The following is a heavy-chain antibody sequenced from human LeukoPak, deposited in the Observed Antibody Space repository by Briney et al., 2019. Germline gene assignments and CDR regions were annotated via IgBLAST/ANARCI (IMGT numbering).Heavy chain of an antibody. V-gene: IGHV3-30*03. CDR1: GFTFSSYW. Sequence: GGSLRLSCAASGFTFSSYWMSWVRQAPGKGLEWVAVISYDGSNKYSADSVKGRFTISRDNSKNTLFLQMNSLRAEDTAVYYCARDGDGDYVFSYHFDCWGQGTLVTVSS. J-gene: IGHJ4*02. CDR3: ARDGDGDYVFSYHFDC. D-gene: IGHD4-17*01. CDR2: ISYDGSNK.